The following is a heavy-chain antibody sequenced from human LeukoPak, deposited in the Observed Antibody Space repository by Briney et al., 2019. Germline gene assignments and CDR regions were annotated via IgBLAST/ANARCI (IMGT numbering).Heavy chain of an antibody. CDR1: GGSISSGGYY. CDR3: ARDRVHWFDP. CDR2: IYYGGST. Sequence: SQTLSLTCTVSGGSISSGGYYWSWIRQHPGKGLEWIGYIYYGGSTYYNPSLKSRVTISVDTSKNQFSLKLSSVTAADTAVYYCARDRVHWFDPWGQRTLVTVSS. J-gene: IGHJ5*02. D-gene: IGHD3-10*01. V-gene: IGHV4-31*03.